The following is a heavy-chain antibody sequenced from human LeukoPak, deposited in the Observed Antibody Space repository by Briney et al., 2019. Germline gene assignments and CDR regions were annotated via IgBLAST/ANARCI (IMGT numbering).Heavy chain of an antibody. J-gene: IGHJ4*02. Sequence: SVKVSCKASGTTFSKSAISWVRQAPGQGLEWMGGVIPILGTTNYAQKFQDRVSITTDESTSTAYMKVNSLGSVDTAVYYYAREDGSATMGFDSWGQGTLVTVSS. CDR3: AREDGSATMGFDS. V-gene: IGHV1-69*05. CDR1: GTTFSKSA. D-gene: IGHD1-26*01. CDR2: VIPILGTT.